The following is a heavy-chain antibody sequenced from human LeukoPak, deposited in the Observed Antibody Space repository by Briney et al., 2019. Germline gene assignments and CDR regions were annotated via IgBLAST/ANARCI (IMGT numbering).Heavy chain of an antibody. Sequence: GGSLRLSCAASGFTFNGYAMSWVRQAPGKGLEWVSTISPTGAGTYYADSVKGLFTVSRDNSKNTLYLEMNSLRAEDTAVYYCAKYTERAFDVWGQGTTVTVSS. CDR2: ISPTGAGT. V-gene: IGHV3-23*01. D-gene: IGHD2-2*02. CDR1: GFTFNGYA. CDR3: AKYTERAFDV. J-gene: IGHJ3*01.